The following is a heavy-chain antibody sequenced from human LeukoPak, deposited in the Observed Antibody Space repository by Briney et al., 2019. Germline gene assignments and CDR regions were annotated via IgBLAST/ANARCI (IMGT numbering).Heavy chain of an antibody. Sequence: PGRSLRLSCAASGFTFSSYWMHWGRQAPGKGLVWVSRIGSDGSSTSNADSVKGRFTISRDNAKNTLYLQMNSLRAEDTGVYFCARGNYYAMDVWGQGTTVTVSS. D-gene: IGHD3-10*01. J-gene: IGHJ6*02. CDR2: IGSDGSST. V-gene: IGHV3-74*01. CDR3: ARGNYYAMDV. CDR1: GFTFSSYW.